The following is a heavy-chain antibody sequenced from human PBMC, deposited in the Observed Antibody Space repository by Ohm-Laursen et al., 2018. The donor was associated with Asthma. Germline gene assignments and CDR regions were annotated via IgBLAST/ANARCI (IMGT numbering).Heavy chain of an antibody. CDR1: GGSINNFY. V-gene: IGHV4-59*01. J-gene: IGHJ6*02. D-gene: IGHD3-10*01. Sequence: SETLSLTCNVSGGSINNFYWHWIRQPPGKGLEWIGYIHDSGNTQYNPSLKSRVTISLDTSKRQFSLKLTSVTAADTAVYYCARLQSGSPHYYYGLDVWGQGTTVTVSS. CDR3: ARLQSGSPHYYYGLDV. CDR2: IHDSGNT.